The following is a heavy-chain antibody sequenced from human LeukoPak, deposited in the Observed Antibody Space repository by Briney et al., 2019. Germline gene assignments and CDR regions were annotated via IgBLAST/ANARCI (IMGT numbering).Heavy chain of an antibody. J-gene: IGHJ4*02. CDR2: MNPNSGNT. V-gene: IGHV1-8*01. CDR1: GYTFTSYD. D-gene: IGHD6-13*01. Sequence: ASVKVSCKASGYTFTSYDINWVRQATGQGLEWMGLMNPNSGNTGYAQKFQGRVTMTRNTSISTAHMELSSLRSEDTAVYYCARATSPGIAAAGAIDYWCQGTLVTVSS. CDR3: ARATSPGIAAAGAIDY.